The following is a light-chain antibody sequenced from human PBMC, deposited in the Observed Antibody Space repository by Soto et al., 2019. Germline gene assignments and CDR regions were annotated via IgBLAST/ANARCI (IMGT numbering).Light chain of an antibody. Sequence: DIQMTQSPSTLSGSVGDRVTITCRASQTISSWLAWYQQKPGKAPKLLIYKASTLKSGVPSRFSGSGSGTEFTLTISSLQPDDFATYYCQQYNSYSVTFGQGTLLEI. J-gene: IGKJ5*01. V-gene: IGKV1-5*03. CDR1: QTISSW. CDR3: QQYNSYSVT. CDR2: KAS.